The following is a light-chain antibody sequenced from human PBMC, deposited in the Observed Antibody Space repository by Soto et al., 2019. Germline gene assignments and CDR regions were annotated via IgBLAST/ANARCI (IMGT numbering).Light chain of an antibody. J-gene: IGKJ1*01. CDR3: QQRSNWRGT. V-gene: IGKV3-11*01. CDR2: DAS. Sequence: ENVLTQSPGTLSLSPGERVTLSCRASQSVRSNVAWYQQKPGQAPSLVIYDASNRATGIPARFSGSGSGTDFTLTISSLEPEDFEVYYGQQRSNWRGTFGQGTKVDIK. CDR1: QSVRSN.